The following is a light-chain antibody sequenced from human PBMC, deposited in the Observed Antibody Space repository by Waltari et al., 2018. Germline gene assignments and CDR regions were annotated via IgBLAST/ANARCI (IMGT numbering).Light chain of an antibody. Sequence: DIQMTQSPSSLSASVGDRVTITCRASQTISSYLNWYQPKPGKAPHLLIYTASSLQSGVPSRFSGSGSGTDFTLTISSLQPEDFATYYCQRSSSTPPWTFGQGTKVEIK. CDR3: QRSSSTPPWT. CDR1: QTISSY. CDR2: TAS. J-gene: IGKJ1*01. V-gene: IGKV1-39*01.